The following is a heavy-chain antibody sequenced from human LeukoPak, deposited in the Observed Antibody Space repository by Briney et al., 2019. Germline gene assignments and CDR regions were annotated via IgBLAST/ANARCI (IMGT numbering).Heavy chain of an antibody. CDR2: IYPGDSDT. CDR1: GYSFTTFW. J-gene: IGHJ5*01. Sequence: GEPLKISCKGSGYSFTTFWIGWVRQLPGKGLEWMGIIYPGDSDTRYSPSFQGQATISVDKSISTAYLQWSSLKASDTAMYCCARQGWNDVGWFDSWGQGTLVTVSS. CDR3: ARQGWNDVGWFDS. V-gene: IGHV5-51*01. D-gene: IGHD1-1*01.